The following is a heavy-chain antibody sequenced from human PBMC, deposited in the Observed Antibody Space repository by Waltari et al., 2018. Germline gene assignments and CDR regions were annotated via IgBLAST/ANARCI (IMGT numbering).Heavy chain of an antibody. CDR1: GFTFSSYG. CDR2: IWYDGSNK. Sequence: QVQLVESGGGVVQPGRSLRLSCAASGFTFSSYGMHWVRQAPGKGLEWVAVIWYDGSNKYYADSVKGRFTISRDNSKNTLYLQMNSLRAEDTAVYYCAREMWFYGDYGSDAFDIWGQGTMVTVSS. J-gene: IGHJ3*02. D-gene: IGHD4-17*01. CDR3: AREMWFYGDYGSDAFDI. V-gene: IGHV3-33*01.